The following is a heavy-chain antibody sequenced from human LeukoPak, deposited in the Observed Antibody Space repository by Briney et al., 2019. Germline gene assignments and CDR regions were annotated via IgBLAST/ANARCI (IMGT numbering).Heavy chain of an antibody. CDR2: IYIDGSST. J-gene: IGHJ4*02. CDR1: GFTFSSYW. CDR3: ARARHYYDSSGYSYWFDY. Sequence: GGSLRLSRAASGFTFSSYWMHWLRQAPGKGLVWVSRIYIDGSSTSYADSVKGRFTISRDNSTNTMYLQMNSLRAEDTAIYYCARARHYYDSSGYSYWFDYWGQGTLVTVCS. V-gene: IGHV3-74*01. D-gene: IGHD3-22*01.